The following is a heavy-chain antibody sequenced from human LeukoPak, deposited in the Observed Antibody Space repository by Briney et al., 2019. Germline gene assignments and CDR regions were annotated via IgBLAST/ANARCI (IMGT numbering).Heavy chain of an antibody. J-gene: IGHJ4*02. D-gene: IGHD2-21*02. CDR1: GGSISSGSYY. CDR2: IYTSGST. Sequence: SETLSLTCTVSGGSISSGSYYWSWIRQPAGTGLEWIGRIYTSGSTNYNPSLKSRVTISVDTSKNQFSLKLSSVTAADTAVYYCARTMCGGDCYSNAYYFDYWGQGTLVTVSS. CDR3: ARTMCGGDCYSNAYYFDY. V-gene: IGHV4-61*02.